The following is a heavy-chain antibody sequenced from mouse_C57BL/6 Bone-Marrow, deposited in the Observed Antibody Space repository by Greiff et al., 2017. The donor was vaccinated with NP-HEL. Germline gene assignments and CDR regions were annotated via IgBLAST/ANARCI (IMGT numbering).Heavy chain of an antibody. J-gene: IGHJ3*01. V-gene: IGHV14-4*01. Sequence: EVKLVESGAELVRPGASVKLSCTASGFNIKDDYMHWVKQSPEQGLEWIGWIDPENGDTEYASKFQGKATITADTSSNTAYLQLSSLTSEDTAVYYCTTPNSPYYYGGQGTLVTVSA. D-gene: IGHD1-1*01. CDR2: IDPENGDT. CDR1: GFNIKDDY. CDR3: TTPNSPYYY.